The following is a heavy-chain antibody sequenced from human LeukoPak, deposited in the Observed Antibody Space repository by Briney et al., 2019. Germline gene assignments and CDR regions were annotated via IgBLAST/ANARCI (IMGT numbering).Heavy chain of an antibody. V-gene: IGHV4-59*01. D-gene: IGHD3-16*01. CDR1: GDSISGSY. Sequence: KPSETLFLTCTVSGDSISGSYWTWVRQPPGQGLEWIGQIHYSGRADYNPSLKRRITISVDTSKNQMSLTLTSVTAADTAIYYCVKFGVDYDMGVWGQGTTVTVSS. CDR2: IHYSGRA. CDR3: VKFGVDYDMGV. J-gene: IGHJ6*02.